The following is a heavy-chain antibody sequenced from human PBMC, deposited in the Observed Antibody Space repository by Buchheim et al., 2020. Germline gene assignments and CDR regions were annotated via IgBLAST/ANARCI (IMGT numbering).Heavy chain of an antibody. Sequence: QLQLQESGSGLVKPSQTLSLTCAVSGGSISSGGYSWSWIRQPPGKGLEWIGYIYHSGSTYYNPSLKSRVTISVERSKNQLSLKLSSVTAADTAVYYCARALNPHYDYVTSGVLDPWGQGTL. V-gene: IGHV4-30-2*01. J-gene: IGHJ5*02. CDR2: IYHSGST. CDR1: GGSISSGGYS. CDR3: ARALNPHYDYVTSGVLDP. D-gene: IGHD3-16*01.